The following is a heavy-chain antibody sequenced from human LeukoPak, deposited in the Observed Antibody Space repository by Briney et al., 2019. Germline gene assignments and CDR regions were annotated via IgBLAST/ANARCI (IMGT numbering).Heavy chain of an antibody. Sequence: PGRSLRLSCAASGFTFSSYAMHWVRQAPGMGLEWVAVISYDGRNKYYADSVKGRFTISRDNSKNTLYLQMNSLRAEDTAVYYCARDPGQGYFDYWGQGTLVTVSS. CDR3: ARDPGQGYFDY. CDR2: ISYDGRNK. CDR1: GFTFSSYA. V-gene: IGHV3-30*04. J-gene: IGHJ4*02.